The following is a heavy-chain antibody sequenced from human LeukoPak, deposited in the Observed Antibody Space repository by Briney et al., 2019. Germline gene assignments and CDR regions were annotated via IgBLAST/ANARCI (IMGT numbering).Heavy chain of an antibody. CDR1: GFTFSSYW. CDR2: INHNGNVN. V-gene: IGHV3-7*03. J-gene: IGHJ4*02. CDR3: ARAPYFVY. Sequence: GGSLRLSCAASGFTFSSYWMNWARQAPGKGLEWVASINHNGNVNYYVDSVKGRFTISRDNAKNSLYLQMSNLRAEDTAVYYCARAPYFVYWGQGTLVTVSS.